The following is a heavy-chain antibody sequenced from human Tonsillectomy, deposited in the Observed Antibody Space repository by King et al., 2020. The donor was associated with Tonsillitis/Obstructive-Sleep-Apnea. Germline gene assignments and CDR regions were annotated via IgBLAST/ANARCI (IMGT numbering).Heavy chain of an antibody. V-gene: IGHV3-9*01. CDR2: ISWNSGSI. J-gene: IGHJ4*02. Sequence: VQLVESGGGLVQPGRSLRLSCAASGFTFDDHAMHWVRQAPGKGLEWVSGISWNSGSIVYADSVKGRFTISRDNAKNSLYLQMNSLRVEHTPFYYCATDPYSNHVGGVAYWGQGPLVTVSS. D-gene: IGHD4-11*01. CDR1: GFTFDDHA. CDR3: ATDPYSNHVGGVAY.